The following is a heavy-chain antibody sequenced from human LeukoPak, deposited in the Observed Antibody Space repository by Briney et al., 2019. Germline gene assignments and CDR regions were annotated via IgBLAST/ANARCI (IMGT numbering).Heavy chain of an antibody. J-gene: IGHJ3*02. V-gene: IGHV3-30-3*01. CDR3: ASDSNDAFDI. Sequence: PGGSLRLSCAASGFDFSSYAMSWVRQPPGKGLEWVAVISYDGSNKYYADSVKGRFTISRDNSKNTLYLQMYSMRAEDTAVYYCASDSNDAFDIWGQGTMVTVSS. CDR1: GFDFSSYA. CDR2: ISYDGSNK.